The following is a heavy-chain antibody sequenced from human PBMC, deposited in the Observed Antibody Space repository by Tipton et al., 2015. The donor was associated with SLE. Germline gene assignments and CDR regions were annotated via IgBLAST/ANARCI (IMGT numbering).Heavy chain of an antibody. D-gene: IGHD3-22*01. CDR2: ISSSGSTI. Sequence: SLRLSCAASGFTFSSYEMNWVRQAPGKGLEWVSYISSSGSTIYYADSVKGRFTISRDNAKNSLYLQMNSLRAEDTAVYYCAIYYDSSGHFDYWGQGTLVTVSS. CDR1: GFTFSSYE. CDR3: AIYYDSSGHFDY. J-gene: IGHJ4*02. V-gene: IGHV3-48*03.